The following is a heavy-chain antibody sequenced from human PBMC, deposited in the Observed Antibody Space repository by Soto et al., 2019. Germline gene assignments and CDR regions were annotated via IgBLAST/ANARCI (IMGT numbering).Heavy chain of an antibody. CDR3: AKSTYYYGSGSYFFLKDYYYGMVV. J-gene: IGHJ6*01. Sequence: PGGSLRLSCAASGFTFSSYGMHWVRQAPGKGLEWVAVISYDGSNKYYADSVKGRFTISRDNSKNTLYLQMNSLRAEDTAVYYCAKSTYYYGSGSYFFLKDYYYGMVVWGQGTKVTRLL. V-gene: IGHV3-30*18. D-gene: IGHD3-10*01. CDR1: GFTFSSYG. CDR2: ISYDGSNK.